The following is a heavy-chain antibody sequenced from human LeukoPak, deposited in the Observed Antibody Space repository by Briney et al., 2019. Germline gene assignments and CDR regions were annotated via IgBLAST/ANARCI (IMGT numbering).Heavy chain of an antibody. CDR1: GYTFTSYG. CDR3: AREQLPSLDSSGYYYYNQGWFDP. D-gene: IGHD3-22*01. Sequence: ASVKVSCKASGYTFTSYGISWVRQAPGQGLEWMGWISAYNGNTNYAQKLQGRVTITTDTSTSTAYMELRSLRSDDTAVYYCAREQLPSLDSSGYYYYNQGWFDPWGQGTLVTVSS. V-gene: IGHV1-18*01. CDR2: ISAYNGNT. J-gene: IGHJ5*02.